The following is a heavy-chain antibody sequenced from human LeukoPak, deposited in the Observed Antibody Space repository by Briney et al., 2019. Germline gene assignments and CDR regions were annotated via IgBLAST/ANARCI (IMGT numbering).Heavy chain of an antibody. CDR1: GYTFTDYH. D-gene: IGHD2-8*01. CDR3: ATLMAHLDY. V-gene: IGHV1-2*02. J-gene: IGHJ4*02. Sequence: GASVKVSCKAFGYTFTDYHMHWVRQAPGQGLEWMGWINPNSGDTNYAQKFQGRVTMTRDTTISTAYMELRRLRSDDTAVFYCATLMAHLDYWGQGTLLTVSS. CDR2: INPNSGDT.